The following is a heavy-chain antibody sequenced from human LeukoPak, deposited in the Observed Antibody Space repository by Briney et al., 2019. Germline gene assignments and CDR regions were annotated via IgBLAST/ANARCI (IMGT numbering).Heavy chain of an antibody. D-gene: IGHD2-15*01. CDR1: GFTFSSYA. J-gene: IGHJ4*02. V-gene: IGHV3-23*05. CDR3: AKRLPGWYYSDY. Sequence: GGSLRLSCAASGFTFSSYAMSWARQAPGKGLEWVSATGSSGTTAFYADSVKGRFTISRDNSKNTLYLLMNSLRAEDTAVYYCAKRLPGWYYSDYWGQGTLVTVSS. CDR2: TGSSGTTA.